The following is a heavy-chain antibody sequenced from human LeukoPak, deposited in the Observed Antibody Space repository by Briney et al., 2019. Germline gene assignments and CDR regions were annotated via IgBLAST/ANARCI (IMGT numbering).Heavy chain of an antibody. J-gene: IGHJ4*02. CDR1: GYTFTSYY. V-gene: IGHV1-46*01. Sequence: ASVKVSCKASGYTFTSYYMHWVRQAPGQGLGWMGIINPSGGSTSYAQKFQGRVTMTRDMSTSTVYMELSSLRSEDTAVYYCAREGCSGGSCYAELDYWGQGTLVTVSS. CDR3: AREGCSGGSCYAELDY. CDR2: INPSGGST. D-gene: IGHD2-15*01.